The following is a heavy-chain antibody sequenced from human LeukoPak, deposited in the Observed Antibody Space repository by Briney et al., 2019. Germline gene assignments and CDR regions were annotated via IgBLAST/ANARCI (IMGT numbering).Heavy chain of an antibody. D-gene: IGHD3-10*01. CDR2: ISSSGSTI. CDR1: GFTFSSYE. CDR3: AKSMVRGVISGFDC. J-gene: IGHJ4*02. V-gene: IGHV3-48*03. Sequence: GGSLRLSCATSGFTFSSYEMNWVRQAPGKGLEWISYISSSGSTIYYADSVKGRFTISRDNSKNTLYLQMNSLRAEDTAVYYCAKSMVRGVISGFDCWGQGTLVTVSS.